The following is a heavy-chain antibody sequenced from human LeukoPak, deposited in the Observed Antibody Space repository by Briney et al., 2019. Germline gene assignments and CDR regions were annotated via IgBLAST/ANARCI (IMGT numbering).Heavy chain of an antibody. D-gene: IGHD3-3*01. CDR1: GFTFSSYA. CDR2: ISGSGGST. Sequence: GGSLRLSCAASGFTFSSYAMSWVRQAPGKGPEWVSAISGSGGSTYYADSVKGRFTISRDNSKNTLYLQMNSLRAEDTAVYYCATTPSYDFWSGYPYYFDYWGQGTLVTVSS. CDR3: ATTPSYDFWSGYPYYFDY. J-gene: IGHJ4*02. V-gene: IGHV3-23*01.